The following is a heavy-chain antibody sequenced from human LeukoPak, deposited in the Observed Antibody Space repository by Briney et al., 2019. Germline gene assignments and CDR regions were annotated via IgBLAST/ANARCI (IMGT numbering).Heavy chain of an antibody. CDR2: ISSSSSYI. CDR3: ARDGIQLKAFDI. D-gene: IGHD1-26*01. CDR1: GFTFSSYS. Sequence: GGSLRLSCAASGFTFSSYSMNWVRQAPGKGLEWVSSISSSSSYIYYADSVKGRFTISRDNAKNSLYLQMNSLRAEDTAVYYCARDGIQLKAFDIWGQGTMVTVSS. V-gene: IGHV3-21*04. J-gene: IGHJ3*02.